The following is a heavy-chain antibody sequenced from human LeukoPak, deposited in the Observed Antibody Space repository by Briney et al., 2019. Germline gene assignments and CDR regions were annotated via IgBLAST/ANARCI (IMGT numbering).Heavy chain of an antibody. CDR2: INHSGST. D-gene: IGHD4-17*01. V-gene: IGHV4-34*01. Sequence: SETLSLTCAVYGGSFSGYYWSWIRQPPGKGLEWIGEINHSGSTNYNPSLKSRVTISVDTSKNQFSLKLSSVTAADTAVYYCARGWSKDVRLRPGRYYMDVWGKGTTVSVSS. CDR1: GGSFSGYY. CDR3: ARGWSKDVRLRPGRYYMDV. J-gene: IGHJ6*03.